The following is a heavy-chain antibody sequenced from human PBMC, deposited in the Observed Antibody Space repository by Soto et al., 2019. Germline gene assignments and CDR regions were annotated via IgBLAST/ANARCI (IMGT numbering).Heavy chain of an antibody. J-gene: IGHJ3*01. V-gene: IGHV2-5*02. D-gene: IGHD2-21*01. CDR3: AHAYGGTSWPNDAFDV. Sequence: QITLKESGPTVVKPTQTLTLTCIFSGFSFSADGVAVGWIRQPPGKALEWLALIFWDDDPRYSPSLKSRLTITKDTSKNQVVLTMTNMDPVDTGTYYCAHAYGGTSWPNDAFDVWGQGTVVTVS. CDR1: GFSFSADGVA. CDR2: IFWDDDP.